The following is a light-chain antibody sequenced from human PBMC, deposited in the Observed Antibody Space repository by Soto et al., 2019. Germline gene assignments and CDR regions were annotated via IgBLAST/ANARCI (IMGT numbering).Light chain of an antibody. V-gene: IGLV2-14*01. Sequence: QSALTQPASVSGSPGQSITISCTGTSSDVGAYNLVSWYQHHPDKAPKLMISEVSNRPSGVSDRFSGSKSGNTASLTISGLHAEDEADYYCASLTTTNFGFGTGTKVTVL. CDR2: EVS. CDR1: SSDVGAYNL. J-gene: IGLJ1*01. CDR3: ASLTTTNFG.